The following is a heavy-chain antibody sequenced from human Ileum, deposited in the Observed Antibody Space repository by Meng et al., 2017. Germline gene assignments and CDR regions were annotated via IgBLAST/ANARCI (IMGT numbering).Heavy chain of an antibody. CDR2: INTDGSDT. CDR3: ARDKPHNWFDP. CDR1: GFTFSSYW. V-gene: IGHV3-74*01. J-gene: IGHJ5*02. Sequence: VQLGESGGGVVQPGMSLRLSCAASGFTFSSYWMHWVRQAPGKGLVWVARINTDGSDTRYADSVKGRFTISRDNAQNMVYLQMNSLRAEDTAVYYCARDKPHNWFDPWGQGTLVTVSS.